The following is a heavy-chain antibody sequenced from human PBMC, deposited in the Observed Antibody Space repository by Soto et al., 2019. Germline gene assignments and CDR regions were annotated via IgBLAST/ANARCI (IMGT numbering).Heavy chain of an antibody. CDR3: AREPYCSSTSCSNWFDP. CDR1: GGTFSSYA. Sequence: SVKVSCKASGGTFSSYAISWVRQAPGQGLEWMGGIIPIFGTASYAQKFQGRVTITADESTSTAYMELSSLRSEDTAVYYCAREPYCSSTSCSNWFDPWGQGTLVTVAS. J-gene: IGHJ5*02. D-gene: IGHD2-2*01. V-gene: IGHV1-69*13. CDR2: IIPIFGTA.